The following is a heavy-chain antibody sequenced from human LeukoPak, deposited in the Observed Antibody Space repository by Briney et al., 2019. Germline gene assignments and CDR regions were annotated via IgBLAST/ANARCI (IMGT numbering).Heavy chain of an antibody. CDR2: IIPIFGTA. Sequence: SVKVSCKASGGTFSSCAISWVRQAPGQGLEWMGGIIPIFGTANYAQKFQGRVTITADESTSTAYMELSSLRSEDTAVYYCARDVGVLRFLEWLSREDWFDPWGQGTLVTVSS. CDR3: ARDVGVLRFLEWLSREDWFDP. D-gene: IGHD3-3*01. V-gene: IGHV1-69*01. CDR1: GGTFSSCA. J-gene: IGHJ5*02.